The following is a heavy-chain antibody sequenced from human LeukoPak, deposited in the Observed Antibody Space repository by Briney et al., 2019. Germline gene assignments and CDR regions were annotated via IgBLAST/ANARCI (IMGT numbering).Heavy chain of an antibody. J-gene: IGHJ5*02. CDR3: AKDPMVRGVISYRFDP. Sequence: GGSLRLSCAASGFTFSSYGMHWVRRAPGKGLEWVAFIRYDGSNKYYADSVKGRFTISRDNSKNTLYLQMNSLRAEDTAVYYCAKDPMVRGVISYRFDPWGQGTLVTVSS. CDR1: GFTFSSYG. D-gene: IGHD3-10*01. CDR2: IRYDGSNK. V-gene: IGHV3-30*02.